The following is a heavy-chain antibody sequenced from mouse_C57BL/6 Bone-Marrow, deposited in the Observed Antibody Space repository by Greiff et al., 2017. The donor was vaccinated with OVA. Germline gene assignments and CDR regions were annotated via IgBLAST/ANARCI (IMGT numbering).Heavy chain of an antibody. D-gene: IGHD1-1*01. CDR3: ARRKAYGSSYGYFDY. J-gene: IGHJ2*01. CDR1: GFSLSTSGMG. Sequence: QVTLKESGPGILQSSQTLSLTCSFSGFSLSTSGMGVSWIRQPSGKGLEWLAHIYWDDDKRYNPSLKSRLTISKDTSRNQVFLKITSVDTADTATYYCARRKAYGSSYGYFDYWGQGTTLTVSS. V-gene: IGHV8-12*01. CDR2: IYWDDDK.